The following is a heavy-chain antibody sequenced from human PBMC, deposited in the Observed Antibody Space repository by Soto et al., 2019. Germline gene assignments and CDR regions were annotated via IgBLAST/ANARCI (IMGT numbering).Heavy chain of an antibody. Sequence: QVQLVQSGAEVKKPGASVKVSCKASGYTFTSYDINWVRQATGQGLEWMGWMNPNSGNTGYAQKFQGRVTMTRNTSVRTAYMELSSLSSEDTAVYYCVRGLRSTPCWFDPWGQGTLVTVSS. D-gene: IGHD4-17*01. CDR2: MNPNSGNT. CDR3: VRGLRSTPCWFDP. V-gene: IGHV1-8*01. CDR1: GYTFTSYD. J-gene: IGHJ5*02.